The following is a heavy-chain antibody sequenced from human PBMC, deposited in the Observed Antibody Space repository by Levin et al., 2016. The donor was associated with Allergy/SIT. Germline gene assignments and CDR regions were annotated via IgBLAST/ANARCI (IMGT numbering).Heavy chain of an antibody. D-gene: IGHD1-26*01. V-gene: IGHV3-64D*06. Sequence: GGSLRLSCAASGFTFSSYSMNWVRQAPGKGLEYVSAISSNGGSTYYADSVKGRFTISRDNSKNTLYLQMSSLRAEDTAVYYCGSYYGRGLFDYWGQGTLVTVSS. J-gene: IGHJ4*02. CDR1: GFTFSSYS. CDR3: GSYYGRGLFDY. CDR2: ISSNGGST.